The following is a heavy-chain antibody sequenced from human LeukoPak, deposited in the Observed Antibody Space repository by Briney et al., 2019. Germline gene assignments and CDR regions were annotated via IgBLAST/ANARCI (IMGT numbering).Heavy chain of an antibody. D-gene: IGHD3-22*01. V-gene: IGHV5-51*01. J-gene: IGHJ4*02. CDR3: ARLYYYDSSGYIDY. CDR2: IYPGDSES. Sequence: GESLKISCKGSGYSFTSYWIGWVRQMPGKGLEWMGIIYPGDSESTYSPSFQGQVTISADKSISTAYLQWSSLKASDTAVYYCARLYYYDSSGYIDYWGQGTLVTVSS. CDR1: GYSFTSYW.